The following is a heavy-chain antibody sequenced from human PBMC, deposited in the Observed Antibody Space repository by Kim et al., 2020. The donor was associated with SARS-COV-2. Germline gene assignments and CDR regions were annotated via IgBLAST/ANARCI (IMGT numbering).Heavy chain of an antibody. D-gene: IGHD3-16*01. J-gene: IGHJ4*02. V-gene: IGHV3-74*01. CDR2: GT. Sequence: GTNNAAYLKGRCTITRENAKNTLYLQMNSLRAEDTAVYYCARAWSLGDWGQGTLVTVSS. CDR3: ARAWSLGD.